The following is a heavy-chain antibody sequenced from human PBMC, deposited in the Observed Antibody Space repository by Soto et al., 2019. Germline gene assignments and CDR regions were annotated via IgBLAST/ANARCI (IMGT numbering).Heavy chain of an antibody. V-gene: IGHV1-24*01. CDR2: FDPEDGET. CDR1: GYTLTELS. J-gene: IGHJ4*02. CDR3: ATDLSATVTTKTYDY. D-gene: IGHD4-17*01. Sequence: APVKVSCKVSGYTLTELSMHWVRQAPGKGLEWMGGFDPEDGETIYAQKFQGRVTMTEDTSTDTAYMELSSLRSEDTAVYYCATDLSATVTTKTYDYWGQGTLVTVSS.